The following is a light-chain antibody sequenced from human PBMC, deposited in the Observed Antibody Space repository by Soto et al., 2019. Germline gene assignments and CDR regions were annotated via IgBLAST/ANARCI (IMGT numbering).Light chain of an antibody. CDR1: QSVSSN. V-gene: IGKV3-15*01. CDR3: QQYNNWPPVAIT. CDR2: GEY. J-gene: IGKJ5*01. Sequence: EIVMTQSPATLSVSQGERATLSCRASQSVSSNLAWYQQKPGQAPRLLIYGEYNRATGIPARFSGSGYGTEFTLTISSLQSEDFAVYYCQQYNNWPPVAITFGQGTRLQIK.